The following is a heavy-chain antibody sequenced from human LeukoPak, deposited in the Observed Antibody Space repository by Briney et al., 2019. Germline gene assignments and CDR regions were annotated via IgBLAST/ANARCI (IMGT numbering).Heavy chain of an antibody. Sequence: SETLSLTCTVSGGSISSYYWSWIRQPPGKGLEWIGYIYYSGSTNYNPSLESRVTISVDTSKNQFSLKLSSVTAADTAVYYCARASSIAARHHYYYYYYMDVWGKGTTVTVSS. CDR2: IYYSGST. CDR1: GGSISSYY. D-gene: IGHD6-6*01. CDR3: ARASSIAARHHYYYYYYMDV. V-gene: IGHV4-59*08. J-gene: IGHJ6*03.